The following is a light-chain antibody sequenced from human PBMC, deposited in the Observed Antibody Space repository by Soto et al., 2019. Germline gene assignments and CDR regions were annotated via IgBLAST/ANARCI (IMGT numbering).Light chain of an antibody. CDR3: QQYGGSPPWT. J-gene: IGKJ1*01. V-gene: IGKV3-20*01. CDR1: QSVSSIY. CDR2: GAS. Sequence: EIVLTQSPGTLSLFPGERATFSCRASQSVSSIYLAWYQQKPGQAPRLLMYGASSRATGIPDRFSGSGSGTDFTLTISRLEPEDSATYYCQQYGGSPPWTFGQGTKVEIK.